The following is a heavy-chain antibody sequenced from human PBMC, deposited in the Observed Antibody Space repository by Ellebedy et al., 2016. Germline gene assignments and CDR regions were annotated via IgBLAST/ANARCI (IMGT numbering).Heavy chain of an antibody. D-gene: IGHD3-10*01. CDR1: GFTFSSYG. CDR2: IWYDGSNK. CDR3: ARDLKGYGSGSYLLDY. J-gene: IGHJ4*02. Sequence: GESLKISXAASGFTFSSYGMHWVRQAPGKGLEWVAVIWYDGSNKYYADSVKGRFTISRDNSKNTLYLQMNSLRAEDTAVYYCARDLKGYGSGSYLLDYWGQGTLVTVSS. V-gene: IGHV3-33*08.